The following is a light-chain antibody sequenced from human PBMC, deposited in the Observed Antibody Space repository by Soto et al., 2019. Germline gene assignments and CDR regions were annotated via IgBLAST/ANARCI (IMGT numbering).Light chain of an antibody. J-gene: IGKJ1*01. CDR3: QQGYSRPRT. CDR1: QSISTS. Sequence: DIQLTQSPSSLSASVGDRVTITCRASQSISTSLNWYEQKPGKAPNLLLFTSSNLESGVPSRFSGSGSGTDFTLTISSLQPEDFATYFCQQGYSRPRTFGQGTKVEIK. CDR2: TSS. V-gene: IGKV1-39*01.